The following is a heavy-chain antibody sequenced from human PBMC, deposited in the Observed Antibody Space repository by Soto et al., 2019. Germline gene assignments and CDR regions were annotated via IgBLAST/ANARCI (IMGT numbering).Heavy chain of an antibody. D-gene: IGHD6-6*01. CDR2: IYYSGST. CDR1: GGSISSGGYY. CDR3: ARDLDSSSFESDGMDV. J-gene: IGHJ6*02. Sequence: QVQLQESGPGLVKPSQTLSLTCTVSGGSISSGGYYWSWIRQHPGKGLEWIGYIYYSGSTYYNPSLKSRVTISVDTSKNQFSRKLSSVTAADTAVYYCARDLDSSSFESDGMDVWGQGTTVTVSS. V-gene: IGHV4-31*03.